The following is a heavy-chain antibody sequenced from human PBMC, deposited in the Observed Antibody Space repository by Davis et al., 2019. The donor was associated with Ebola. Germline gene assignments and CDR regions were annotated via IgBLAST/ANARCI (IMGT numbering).Heavy chain of an antibody. CDR2: INTNTGNP. CDR3: ARCEENPDTTMVSCFDY. Sequence: ASVKVSCKASGYTFTSYAMNWVRQAPGQGLEWMGGINTNTGNPTYAQGFTGRFVFSLDTSVSTAYLQISSLKAEDTAVYYCARCEENPDTTMVSCFDYWGQGTLVTVSS. D-gene: IGHD5-18*01. V-gene: IGHV7-4-1*02. CDR1: GYTFTSYA. J-gene: IGHJ4*02.